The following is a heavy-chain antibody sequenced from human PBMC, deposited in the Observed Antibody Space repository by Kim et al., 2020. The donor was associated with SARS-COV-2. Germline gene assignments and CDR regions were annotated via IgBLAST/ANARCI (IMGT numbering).Heavy chain of an antibody. Sequence: SETLSLTCTVSGGSISSGGYYWSWIRQHPGKGLEWIGYIYYSGSTYYNPSLKSRVTISVDTSKNQFSLKLSSVTAADTAVYYCARDNFGRRTSYGVGYWFDPWGQGTLVTVSS. V-gene: IGHV4-31*03. CDR2: IYYSGST. CDR3: ARDNFGRRTSYGVGYWFDP. CDR1: GGSISSGGYY. D-gene: IGHD1-26*01. J-gene: IGHJ5*02.